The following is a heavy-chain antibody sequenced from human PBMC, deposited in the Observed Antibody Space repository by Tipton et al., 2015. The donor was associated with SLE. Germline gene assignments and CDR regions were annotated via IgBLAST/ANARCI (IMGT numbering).Heavy chain of an antibody. V-gene: IGHV3-48*01. CDR1: GFTFSSYN. D-gene: IGHD3-22*01. Sequence: SLRLSCAASGFTFSSYNMNWVRQAPGKGLEWLSFISTTGAAIYYADSVKGRFTISRDNAKNSLYLQMNSLRAEDAAVYYCAREVVITRGYFDYWGQGTLVTVSS. CDR3: AREVVITRGYFDY. CDR2: ISTTGAAI. J-gene: IGHJ4*02.